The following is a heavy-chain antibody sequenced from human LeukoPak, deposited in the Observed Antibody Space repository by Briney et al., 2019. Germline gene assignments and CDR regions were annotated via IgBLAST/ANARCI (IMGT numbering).Heavy chain of an antibody. CDR3: ARSMGDYDSSGYYYVAGY. CDR2: ISAYNGNT. V-gene: IGHV1-18*01. J-gene: IGHJ4*02. D-gene: IGHD3-22*01. CDR1: GYTFTSYG. Sequence: GASVKVSCKASGYTFTSYGISWVRQAPGQGLEWMGWISAYNGNTNYAQKLQGRVTMTTDTSTSTAYMELRSLRSDDTAVYYCARSMGDYDSSGYYYVAGYWGQGTLVTVSS.